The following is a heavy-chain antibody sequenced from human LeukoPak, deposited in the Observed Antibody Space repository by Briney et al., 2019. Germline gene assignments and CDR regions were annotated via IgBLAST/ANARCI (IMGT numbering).Heavy chain of an antibody. CDR1: GFTFGDYA. D-gene: IGHD4-17*01. CDR2: IKPDGSGE. CDR3: ARDLGDSGDYRIDAFDI. V-gene: IGHV3-7*01. J-gene: IGHJ3*02. Sequence: GGSLRLSCTASGFTFGDYAMSWVRQAPGKGLEWVANIKPDGSGEYYVDSLKGRFTISRDNAENSLFLQMNNLRVDDTAVYYCARDLGDSGDYRIDAFDIWGQGTMVTVFS.